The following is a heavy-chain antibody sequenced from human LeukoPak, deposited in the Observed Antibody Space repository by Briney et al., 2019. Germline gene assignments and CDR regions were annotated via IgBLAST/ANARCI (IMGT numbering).Heavy chain of an antibody. CDR2: ISGSGGRT. CDR3: AKATDYDSSD. J-gene: IGHJ4*02. CDR1: GLTFSSYA. D-gene: IGHD3-22*01. Sequence: GGSLRLSCAASGLTFSSYAMSWVRQAPGKGLEWVSAISGSGGRTYYADSVKGRFTISRDNSKSTLYLQMNSLRAEDTAVYYCAKATDYDSSDWGQGTLVTVSS. V-gene: IGHV3-23*01.